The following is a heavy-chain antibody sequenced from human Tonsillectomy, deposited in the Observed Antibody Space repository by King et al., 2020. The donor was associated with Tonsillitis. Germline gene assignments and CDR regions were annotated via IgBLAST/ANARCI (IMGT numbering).Heavy chain of an antibody. J-gene: IGHJ3*02. CDR1: GFTFDDYA. D-gene: IGHD3-10*01. V-gene: IGHV3-9*01. Sequence: VQLQESGGGLVQPGRALRLSCAASGFTFDDYAMHWVRQAPGKGLECVSSISWNGGTIVFAVSVKGRFTISRDNAKNSLYLQMNSLRAEDTALYYCAKDLYGSGSYDGFDIWGQGTMVTVSS. CDR3: AKDLYGSGSYDGFDI. CDR2: ISWNGGTI.